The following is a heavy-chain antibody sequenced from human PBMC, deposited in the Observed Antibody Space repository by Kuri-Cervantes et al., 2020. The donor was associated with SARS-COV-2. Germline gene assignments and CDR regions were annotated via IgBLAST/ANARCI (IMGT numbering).Heavy chain of an antibody. CDR1: GGSFSGYY. Sequence: ESLKISCAVYGGSFSGYYWSWIRQPPGKGLEWIGSIYYAGSSYYKPSLKSRVTISVDTSKNQFSLTVISVTAADTAVYYCARHQRYSSSSRGNYSDFWGQGALVTVSS. J-gene: IGHJ4*02. CDR2: IYYAGSS. CDR3: ARHQRYSSSSRGNYSDF. D-gene: IGHD6-6*01. V-gene: IGHV4-34*01.